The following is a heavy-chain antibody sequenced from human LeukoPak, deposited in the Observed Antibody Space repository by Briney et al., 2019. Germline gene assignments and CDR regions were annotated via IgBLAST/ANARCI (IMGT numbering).Heavy chain of an antibody. D-gene: IGHD6-19*01. CDR1: GGSFSGYY. V-gene: IGHV4-34*01. CDR3: ARHLAGYSSGLVDY. J-gene: IGHJ4*02. Sequence: SETLSLTCAVYGGSFSGYYWSWIRQPPGKGLEWIGEINHSGSTYYNPSLKSRVTISVDTSKNQFSLKLSSVTAADTAVYYCARHLAGYSSGLVDYWGQGTLVTVSS. CDR2: INHSGST.